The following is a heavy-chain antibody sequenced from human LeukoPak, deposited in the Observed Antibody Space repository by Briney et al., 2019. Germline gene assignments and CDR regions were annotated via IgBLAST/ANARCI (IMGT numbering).Heavy chain of an antibody. D-gene: IGHD6-13*01. CDR2: IYYSGST. CDR3: ARLAAAAPQGFDL. J-gene: IGHJ5*02. V-gene: IGHV4-31*03. Sequence: LPLTCPVPRGYISSGGYYWSWIRQHPGKGLEWIGYIYYSGSTYYNPSLKSRVTISVDTSKNQFSLKLSSVTAADTAVYYCARLAAAAPQGFDLCGQGTGTTVSA. CDR1: RGYISSGGYY.